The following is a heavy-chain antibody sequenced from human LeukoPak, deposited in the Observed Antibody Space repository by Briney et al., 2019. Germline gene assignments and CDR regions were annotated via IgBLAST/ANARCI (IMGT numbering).Heavy chain of an antibody. CDR2: IYYSGST. D-gene: IGHD5-18*01. V-gene: IGHV4-39*01. Sequence: SETLSLTCTVSGGSISSSSYYWGWIRQPPGKGLEWIGSIYYSGSTYYNPSLKSRVTISVDTSKDQFSLKLSSVTATDTAVYYCASDGGYSHGFTADYWGQGTLVTVSS. CDR3: ASDGGYSHGFTADY. J-gene: IGHJ4*02. CDR1: GGSISSSSYY.